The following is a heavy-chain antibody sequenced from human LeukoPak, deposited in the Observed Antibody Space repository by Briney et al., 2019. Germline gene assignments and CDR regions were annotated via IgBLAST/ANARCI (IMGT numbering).Heavy chain of an antibody. CDR3: TRGSSGRRDN. CDR1: GYTFTSCD. Sequence: ASVKVSCKASGYTFTSCDINWVRQATGQGLEWMGWMNPDSGNTGYGQSFQGRITMTRDISIGTACMELSNLTSEDTAIYYCTRGSSGRRDNWGQGTLVTVSA. CDR2: MNPDSGNT. J-gene: IGHJ4*02. V-gene: IGHV1-8*01. D-gene: IGHD6-19*01.